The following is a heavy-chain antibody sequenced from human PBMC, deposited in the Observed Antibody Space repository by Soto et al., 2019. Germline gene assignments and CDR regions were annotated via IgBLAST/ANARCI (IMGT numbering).Heavy chain of an antibody. CDR2: IIPIFGTA. CDR3: ARGMAGSGSVGRYGMDV. Sequence: GASVKVSCKASGGTFSSYAISWVRQAPGQGLEWMGGIIPIFGTANYAQKFQGRVTITADESTSTAYMELSSLRSEDTAVYYCARGMAGSGSVGRYGMDVWGQGTTVTVSS. V-gene: IGHV1-69*13. D-gene: IGHD3-10*01. J-gene: IGHJ6*02. CDR1: GGTFSSYA.